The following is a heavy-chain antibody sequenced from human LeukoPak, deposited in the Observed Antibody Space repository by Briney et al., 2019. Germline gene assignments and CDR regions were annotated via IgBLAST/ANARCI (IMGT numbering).Heavy chain of an antibody. CDR3: AKGRDGGY. Sequence: PGGSLRLSCAASGFTFSIYAMSWVRQAPGKGLEWVSGISGSGGSTYYADSVKGRFTISRDNAKNTLYMQMNSLRAEDTAVYYCAKGRDGGYWGQGTLVTVSS. CDR2: ISGSGGST. CDR1: GFTFSIYA. D-gene: IGHD3-10*01. J-gene: IGHJ4*02. V-gene: IGHV3-23*01.